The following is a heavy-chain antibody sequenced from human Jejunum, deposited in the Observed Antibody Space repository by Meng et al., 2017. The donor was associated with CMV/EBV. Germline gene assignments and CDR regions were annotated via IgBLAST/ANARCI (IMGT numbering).Heavy chain of an antibody. Sequence: GGSLSGFYWSWIRQLAGKGLEWIGEINHSERTNYNPSLESRVTISLDTSKNQFSLNLSSVTAADTAVYFCAKYTWEVHPYYGFDVWGQGTTVTVSS. CDR2: INHSERT. D-gene: IGHD1-26*01. V-gene: IGHV4-34*01. CDR1: GGSLSGFY. J-gene: IGHJ6*02. CDR3: AKYTWEVHPYYGFDV.